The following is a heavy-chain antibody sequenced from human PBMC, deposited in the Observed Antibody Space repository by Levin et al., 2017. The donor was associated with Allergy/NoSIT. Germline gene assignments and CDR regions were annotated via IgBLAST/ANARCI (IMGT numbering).Heavy chain of an antibody. CDR3: ARDLEGVSGYKPDCYMDV. Sequence: SETLSLTCSVSGDSISRGFYYWSWIRQPAGEGLEWIGRIYVTGSTTYSPSLKSRVTISLDRSKDQVSLKINSVTAADTAVYYCARDLEGVSGYKPDCYMDVCGEGTTVAVS. J-gene: IGHJ6*03. V-gene: IGHV4-61*02. CDR2: IYVTGST. CDR1: GDSISRGFYY. D-gene: IGHD5-12*01.